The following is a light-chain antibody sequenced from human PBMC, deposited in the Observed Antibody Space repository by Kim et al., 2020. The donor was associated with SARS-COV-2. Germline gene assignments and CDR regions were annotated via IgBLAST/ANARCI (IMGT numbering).Light chain of an antibody. CDR2: EGS. Sequence: QSALTQPASVSGSPGQSITISCTGTSSDVGSYNLVSWYQQHPGKAPKLMIYEGSKRPSGGSNRFSGSKSGNTASLTISGRQAEDEADYYCCSYAGSRTWVFGGGTQLTVL. J-gene: IGLJ3*02. CDR1: SSDVGSYNL. CDR3: CSYAGSRTWV. V-gene: IGLV2-23*01.